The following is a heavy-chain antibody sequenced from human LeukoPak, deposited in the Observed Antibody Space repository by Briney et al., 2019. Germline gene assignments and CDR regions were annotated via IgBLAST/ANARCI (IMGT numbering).Heavy chain of an antibody. CDR2: IIPILGIA. Sequence: ASVKVSCKASGGTFSSYAISWVRQAPGQGLEWMGRIIPILGIANYAQKFQGRVTITADKSTSTAYMELSSLRSEDTAVYYCAGLDSGYVGPPPQSTWGQGTLVTVSS. D-gene: IGHD5-12*01. J-gene: IGHJ5*02. CDR1: GGTFSSYA. CDR3: AGLDSGYVGPPPQST. V-gene: IGHV1-69*04.